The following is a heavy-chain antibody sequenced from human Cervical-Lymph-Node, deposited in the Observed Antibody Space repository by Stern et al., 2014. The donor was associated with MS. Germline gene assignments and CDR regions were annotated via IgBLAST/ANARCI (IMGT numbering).Heavy chain of an antibody. CDR2: ISPKTGSA. CDR1: CYTFTAYF. Sequence: VQLVQSGAEVERPGASVKVSCKASCYTFTAYFLHWGRQAPGQGLEWMGWISPKTGSATYAQKFQDRVTMTRDPSINTGYMEVSSLRSDDTAVYYCARDRGSYSDYWGQGTLVAVSS. J-gene: IGHJ4*02. CDR3: ARDRGSYSDY. D-gene: IGHD1-26*01. V-gene: IGHV1-2*02.